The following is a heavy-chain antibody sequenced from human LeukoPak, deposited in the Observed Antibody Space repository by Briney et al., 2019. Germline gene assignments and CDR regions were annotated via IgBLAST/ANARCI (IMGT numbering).Heavy chain of an antibody. V-gene: IGHV1-24*01. CDR1: GYTLTELS. Sequence: ASVKVSCKVSGYTLTELSMHWVRQAPGKGLEWMGGFDPEDGETIYAQKFRGRVTMTEDTSTDTAYMELSSLRSEDTAVYYCATYIVATIIFDYWGQGTLVTVSS. CDR3: ATYIVATIIFDY. J-gene: IGHJ4*02. CDR2: FDPEDGET. D-gene: IGHD5-12*01.